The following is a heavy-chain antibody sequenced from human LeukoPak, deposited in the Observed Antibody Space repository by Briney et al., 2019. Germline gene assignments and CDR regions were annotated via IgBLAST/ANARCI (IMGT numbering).Heavy chain of an antibody. CDR1: GGSISSSSYY. V-gene: IGHV4-39*02. CDR2: IYYSGST. CDR3: ARPAAAAGTFDY. D-gene: IGHD6-13*01. J-gene: IGHJ4*02. Sequence: SETLSLTCTVSGGSISSSSYYCGWIRQPPGKGLEWIGSIYYSGSTYYNPSLKGRVTISVDTSKNHLSLTLSSVTAADTAVYYCARPAAAAGTFDYWGEGTLVTVSS.